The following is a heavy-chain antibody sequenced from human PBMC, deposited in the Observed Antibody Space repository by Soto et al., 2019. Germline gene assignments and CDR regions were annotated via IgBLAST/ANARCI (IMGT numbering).Heavy chain of an antibody. J-gene: IGHJ6*03. CDR2: ISANNGNT. CDR1: GYTFSSYG. Sequence: QVQLVQSGPEVKKPGAAVKVSCKASGYTFSSYGISWVRQAPGQGLERMGGISANNGNTNYAQKFQGRVTVATDTSTSTSYMELRSLRSDDTAVYYCAIVVPSDYYYYMDVWGKGTTVTVSS. CDR3: AIVVPSDYYYYMDV. V-gene: IGHV1-18*01.